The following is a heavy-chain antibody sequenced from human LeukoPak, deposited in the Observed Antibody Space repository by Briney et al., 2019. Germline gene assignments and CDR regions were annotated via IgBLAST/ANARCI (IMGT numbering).Heavy chain of an antibody. J-gene: IGHJ4*02. CDR1: GFTFSSYG. Sequence: GGSLRLSCAASGFTFSSYGMHWVRQAPGKGLEWVAFIRYDGSNKYYADSVKGRFTISRDNSKNTLYLQMNSLRAEDTAVYYCARDLSPGCSSTSCYTTDYWGQGTLVTVSS. CDR3: ARDLSPGCSSTSCYTTDY. V-gene: IGHV3-30*02. CDR2: IRYDGSNK. D-gene: IGHD2-2*02.